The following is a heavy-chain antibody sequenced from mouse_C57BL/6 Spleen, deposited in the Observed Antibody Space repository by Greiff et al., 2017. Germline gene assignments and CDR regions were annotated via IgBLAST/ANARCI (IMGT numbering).Heavy chain of an antibody. CDR1: GYTFTSYW. Sequence: QVQLQQPGTELVKPGASVKLSCKASGYTFTSYWMHWVKQRPGQGLEWIGNINPSNGGTNYNEKFKSKATLTVDKSSSTAYMQLSSLTSEDSAVYDCARVDYDYAWFAYWGQGTLVTVSA. V-gene: IGHV1-53*01. J-gene: IGHJ3*01. CDR3: ARVDYDYAWFAY. CDR2: INPSNGGT. D-gene: IGHD2-4*01.